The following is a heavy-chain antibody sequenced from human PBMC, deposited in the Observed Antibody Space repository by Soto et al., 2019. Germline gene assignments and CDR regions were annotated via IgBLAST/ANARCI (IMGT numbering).Heavy chain of an antibody. CDR2: ISGSGGST. D-gene: IGHD4-17*01. CDR1: GCTLSSYA. Sequence: EVQLLESGGGLVQPGGSLRLSCAAAGCTLSSYAMSWVRQAPGKGLEWVSAISGSGGSTYYADSVKGRFTISRDNSKNRLDLQMNSLRAEDTAVYYCAKSPSTVTSHMDVWGQGTTVTVSS. CDR3: AKSPSTVTSHMDV. J-gene: IGHJ6*02. V-gene: IGHV3-23*01.